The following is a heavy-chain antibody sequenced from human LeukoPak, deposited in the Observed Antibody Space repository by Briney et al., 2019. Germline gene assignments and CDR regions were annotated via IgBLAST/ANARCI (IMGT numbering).Heavy chain of an antibody. CDR3: AKNGISVTGTWGFDY. Sequence: GGSLRLSCAASGFTFSSYWMHWVRQAPGKGLVWVSRINSDGSSTSYADSVKGRFTISRDNAKNTLYLQMNSLRAEDTAVYYCAKNGISVTGTWGFDYWGQGTLVTVSS. V-gene: IGHV3-74*01. CDR1: GFTFSSYW. J-gene: IGHJ4*02. CDR2: INSDGSST. D-gene: IGHD6-19*01.